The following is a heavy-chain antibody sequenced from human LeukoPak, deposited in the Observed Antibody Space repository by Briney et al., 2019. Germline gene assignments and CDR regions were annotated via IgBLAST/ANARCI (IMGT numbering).Heavy chain of an antibody. CDR1: GFIFSGYA. V-gene: IGHV3-23*01. CDR2: ISGGGGST. D-gene: IGHD3-22*01. Sequence: GGSLRLSCAASGFIFSGYAMSWVRQAPGKGLEWVSGISGGGGSTYYAGSVKGRFAISRDNSKNRLFLQMNSLRAEDTAVHYCAKAGSGYSYFDHWGQGTLVTVSS. J-gene: IGHJ4*02. CDR3: AKAGSGYSYFDH.